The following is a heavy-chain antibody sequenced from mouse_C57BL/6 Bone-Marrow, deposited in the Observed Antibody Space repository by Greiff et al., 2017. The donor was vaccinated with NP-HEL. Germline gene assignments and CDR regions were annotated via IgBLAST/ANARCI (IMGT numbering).Heavy chain of an antibody. Sequence: VKLVESGPGLVAPSQSLSITCTVSGFSLTSYAISWVRQPPGKGLEWLGVIWTGGGTNYNSALKSRLSLSKDNSKSQVFLKMNSLQTDDTARYYCARNNYRNFPGFAYWGQGTLVTVSA. CDR3: ARNNYRNFPGFAY. D-gene: IGHD2-1*01. CDR2: IWTGGGT. CDR1: GFSLTSYA. J-gene: IGHJ3*01. V-gene: IGHV2-9-1*01.